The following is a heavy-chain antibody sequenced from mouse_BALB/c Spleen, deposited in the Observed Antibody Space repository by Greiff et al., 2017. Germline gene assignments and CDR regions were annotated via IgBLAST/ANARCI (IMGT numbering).Heavy chain of an antibody. V-gene: IGHV5-12-1*01. CDR3: AREGGNYGYAMDY. J-gene: IGHJ4*01. D-gene: IGHD2-1*01. Sequence: EVQVVESGGGLVKPGGSLKLSCAASGFAFSSYDMSWVRQTPEKRLEWVAYISSGGGSTYYPDTVKGRFTISRDNAKNTLYLQMSSLKSEDTAMYYCAREGGNYGYAMDYWGQGTSVTVSS. CDR1: GFAFSSYD. CDR2: ISSGGGST.